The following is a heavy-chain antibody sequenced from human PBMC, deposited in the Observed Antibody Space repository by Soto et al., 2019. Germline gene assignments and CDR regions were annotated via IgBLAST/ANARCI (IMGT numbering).Heavy chain of an antibody. V-gene: IGHV3-23*01. CDR2: ISGSGGST. Sequence: GGSLRLSCAASGFTFSSYAMSWVRQAPGKGLEWVSAISGSGGSTYYADSVKGRFTISRDNSKNTLYLQMNSLRAEDTAVYYCAKDGGGPYAMGKGYFDYWGQGTLVTVSS. J-gene: IGHJ4*02. D-gene: IGHD2-8*01. CDR3: AKDGGGPYAMGKGYFDY. CDR1: GFTFSSYA.